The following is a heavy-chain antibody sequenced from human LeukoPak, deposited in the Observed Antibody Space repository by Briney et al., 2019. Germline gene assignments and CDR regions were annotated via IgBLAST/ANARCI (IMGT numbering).Heavy chain of an antibody. V-gene: IGHV4-34*01. J-gene: IGHJ5*02. D-gene: IGHD1-26*01. CDR2: INHSGST. CDR1: GGSFSGYY. CDR3: ARGRPRGRGATANNWFDP. Sequence: KPSGTLSLTCAVYGGSFSGYYWSWIRQPPGKGLEWIGEINHSGSTNYNPSLKSRVTISVDTSKNQFSLKLSSVTAADTAVYYCARGRPRGRGATANNWFDPWGQGTLVTVSS.